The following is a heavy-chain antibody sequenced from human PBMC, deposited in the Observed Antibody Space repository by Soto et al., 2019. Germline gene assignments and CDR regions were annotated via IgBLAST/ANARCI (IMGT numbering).Heavy chain of an antibody. J-gene: IGHJ5*02. CDR1: GGSFSGYY. V-gene: IGHV4-34*01. D-gene: IGHD3-10*01. CDR3: ARGRYYYGSGSYNWFDP. CDR2: INHSGST. Sequence: QVQLQQWGAGLLKPSETLSLTCAVYGGSFSGYYWSWIRQPPGKGLEWIGEINHSGSTNYNPTLKSRVTISVDTSKNQQSLKLSSVTAADTAVYYCARGRYYYGSGSYNWFDPWGTGTLVTVSS.